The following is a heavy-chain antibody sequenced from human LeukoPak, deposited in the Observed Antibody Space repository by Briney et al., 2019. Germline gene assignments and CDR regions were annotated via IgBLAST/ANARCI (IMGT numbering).Heavy chain of an antibody. J-gene: IGHJ4*02. CDR3: AAGGIYSLLDY. V-gene: IGHV1-24*01. Sequence: ASVKVSCKVSGDTLSELTMHWVRQAPGKGLEWMGGFDPGAGEILYAPQFQGRVTMTEDTSTDTAYMELTSLRSEDSGVYFCAAGGIYSLLDYWGQGTLVTVSS. CDR2: FDPGAGEI. D-gene: IGHD2-21*01. CDR1: GDTLSELT.